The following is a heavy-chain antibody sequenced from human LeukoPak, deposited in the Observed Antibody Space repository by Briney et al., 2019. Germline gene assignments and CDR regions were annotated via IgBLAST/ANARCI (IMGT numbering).Heavy chain of an antibody. CDR3: ARDLGGSMSAYYFDY. CDR1: GGTFSSYA. J-gene: IGHJ4*02. V-gene: IGHV1-69*05. D-gene: IGHD3-3*01. CDR2: IIPIFGTA. Sequence: SVKVSCKASGGTFSSYAISWVRQVPGQGLEWMGRIIPIFGTANYAQKFQGRVTITTDESTSTAYMELSSLRSEDTAVYYCARDLGGSMSAYYFDYWGQGTLVTVSS.